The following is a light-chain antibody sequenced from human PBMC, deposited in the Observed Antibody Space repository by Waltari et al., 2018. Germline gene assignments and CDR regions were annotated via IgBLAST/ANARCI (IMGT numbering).Light chain of an antibody. V-gene: IGKV3-15*01. J-gene: IGKJ2*01. CDR1: QSVGTK. CDR3: QQFNNWPLYT. CDR2: GAA. Sequence: EIVMTQSPATLSVSPGERATLSCRASQSVGTKLAWYQQKPGQAPRLLSYGAANRATGVPARFSGSGSGTEFTLTINSLQSEDFAVYYCQQFNNWPLYTFGQGTKLEIK.